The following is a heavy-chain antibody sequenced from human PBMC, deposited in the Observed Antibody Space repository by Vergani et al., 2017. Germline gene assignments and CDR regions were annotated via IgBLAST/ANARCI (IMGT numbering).Heavy chain of an antibody. CDR2: INHSGST. V-gene: IGHV4-30-4*08. CDR3: ARTGNNYYYGSGRPPRGWFDP. J-gene: IGHJ5*02. D-gene: IGHD3-10*01. Sequence: QVQLQESGPGLVKPSQTLSLTCTVSGGSISSGDYYWSWIRQPPGKGLEWIGEINHSGSTNYNPSLKSRVTISVDTSKNQFSLKLSSVTAADTAVYYCARTGNNYYYGSGRPPRGWFDPWGQGTLVTVSS. CDR1: GGSISSGDYY.